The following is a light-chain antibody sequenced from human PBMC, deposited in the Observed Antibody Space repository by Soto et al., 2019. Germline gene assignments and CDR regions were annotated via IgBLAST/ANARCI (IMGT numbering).Light chain of an antibody. CDR3: PHYNSYPQT. Sequence: DIQMTQSPSSLSASVGDRGTLTCRPSQGISNYLAWFQQKPGKSPKSRIYAASSLQSGVPSKGGGSGSWTAFTLTISSLPTEDFQTYDCPHYNSYPQTFGQGTKLYIK. J-gene: IGKJ1*01. CDR1: QGISNY. V-gene: IGKV1-16*02. CDR2: AAS.